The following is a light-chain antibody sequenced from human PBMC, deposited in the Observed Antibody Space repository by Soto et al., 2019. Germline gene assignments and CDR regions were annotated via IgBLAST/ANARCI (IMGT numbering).Light chain of an antibody. Sequence: QPVLTQSPSASASLGASVKLTCTLSSGHSSYAIAWHQQRPEKGPRYLMKLNSDGSHSKGDGIPDLFSGSSSGAERYLTISSLQSEGEADCYSPPWGTGIQVFGGGTQLPVL. CDR3: PPWGTGIQV. CDR2: LNSDGSH. CDR1: SGHSSYA. J-gene: IGLJ2*01. V-gene: IGLV4-69*01.